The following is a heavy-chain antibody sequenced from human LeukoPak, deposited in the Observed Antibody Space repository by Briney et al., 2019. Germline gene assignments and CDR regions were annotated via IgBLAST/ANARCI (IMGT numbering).Heavy chain of an antibody. CDR3: ASLGSGWSSAFDY. V-gene: IGHV1-2*02. CDR2: INPNSGGT. J-gene: IGHJ4*02. CDR1: GYTFTGYY. Sequence: ASVKVSCKASGYTFTGYYMHWVRQAPGQGLEWMGWINPNSGGTNYAQKFQGRVTMTRGTSISTAYMELSRLRSDDTAVYYCASLGSGWSSAFDYWGQGTLVTVSS. D-gene: IGHD6-19*01.